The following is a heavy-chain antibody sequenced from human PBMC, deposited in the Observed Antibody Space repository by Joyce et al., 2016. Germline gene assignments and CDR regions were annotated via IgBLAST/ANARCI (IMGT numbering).Heavy chain of an antibody. CDR2: INPSGGST. CDR3: ARDPYYNFWSGPYYYGMDV. D-gene: IGHD3-3*01. CDR1: GYTFPIYY. J-gene: IGHJ6*02. V-gene: IGHV1-46*01. Sequence: QVQLVQSGAEVKKPGASVKVSCKASGYTFPIYYMNWVRQAPGEGLEWMGIINPSGGSTTYAQKFQGRVTMTRDTSTSTVDMELSSLRSEDTAVYYCARDPYYNFWSGPYYYGMDVWGQGTTVTVSS.